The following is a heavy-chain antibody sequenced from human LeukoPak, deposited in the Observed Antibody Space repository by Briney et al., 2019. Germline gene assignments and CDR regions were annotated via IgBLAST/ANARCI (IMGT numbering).Heavy chain of an antibody. CDR1: GGSISSGGYY. D-gene: IGHD2-2*01. CDR3: ARAGSSTSWVWFDP. CDR2: IYYSGST. V-gene: IGHV4-31*03. J-gene: IGHJ5*02. Sequence: SQTLSLTCTVSGGSISSGGYYWSWIRQRPGKGLEWIGYIYYSGSTHYNPSLKSRVTISVDTSKNQFSLKLSFVTAADTAVYYCARAGSSTSWVWFDPWGQGTLVTVSS.